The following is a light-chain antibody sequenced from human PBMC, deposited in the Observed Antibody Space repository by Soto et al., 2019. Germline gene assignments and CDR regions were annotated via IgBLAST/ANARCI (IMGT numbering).Light chain of an antibody. CDR3: QQYDYSRT. V-gene: IGKV1-5*01. CDR1: QNISTS. CDR2: DVS. J-gene: IGKJ1*01. Sequence: DIQLTQSPSTLSASVGDSVTITCRASQNISTSLAWYQHKPGKAPTLLMFDVSNLESGVPSRFSGSGSGTELTLTISSLHSDDFATYYCQQYDYSRTFGQGTKVDIK.